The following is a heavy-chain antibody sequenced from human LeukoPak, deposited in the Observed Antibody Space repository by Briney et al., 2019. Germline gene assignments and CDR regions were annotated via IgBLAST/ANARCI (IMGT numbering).Heavy chain of an antibody. CDR1: GGTFSSYT. D-gene: IGHD3-22*01. J-gene: IGHJ3*02. V-gene: IGHV1-69*02. CDR2: IIPILGIA. Sequence: ASVKVSCKASGGTFSSYTISWVRQAPGQGLEWMGRIIPILGIANYAQKFQARVTITADKSTSTAYMELSSLRSEDTAVYYCARALMIVGAFDIWGQGTMVTVSS. CDR3: ARALMIVGAFDI.